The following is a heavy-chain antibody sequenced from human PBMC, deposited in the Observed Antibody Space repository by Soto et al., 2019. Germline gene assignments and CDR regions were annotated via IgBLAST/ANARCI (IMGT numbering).Heavy chain of an antibody. D-gene: IGHD6-6*01. V-gene: IGHV3-23*01. CDR2: LSGSGAST. J-gene: IGHJ4*02. CDR3: AKGNPEFSSSSSDY. CDR1: GFTFSRYA. Sequence: GGSLRLSCAASGFTFSRYAMILVRQAPGKGLEWVSGLSGSGASTYYADSVKGRFTISRDNDKNTLFLQMDSLRAEDTAVYYCAKGNPEFSSSSSDYWGQGTLVTVSS.